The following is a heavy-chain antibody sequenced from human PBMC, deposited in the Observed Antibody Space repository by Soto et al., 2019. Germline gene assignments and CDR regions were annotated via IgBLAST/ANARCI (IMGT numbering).Heavy chain of an antibody. D-gene: IGHD6-13*01. CDR3: FFLAEDGIRGRSAVSAFLLNRSSDL. V-gene: IGHV3-48*03. J-gene: IGHJ2*01. CDR2: IGSSDSTT. Sequence: KGLEWVSYIGSSDSTTYYADSVKGRFTISRDNAKNSLFLQMNSLRAEDTAVYYFFFLAEDGIRGRSAVSAFLLNRSSDL.